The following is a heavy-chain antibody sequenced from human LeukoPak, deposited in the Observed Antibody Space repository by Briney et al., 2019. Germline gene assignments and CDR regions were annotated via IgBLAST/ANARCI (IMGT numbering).Heavy chain of an antibody. D-gene: IGHD4-17*01. V-gene: IGHV3-48*02. Sequence: PGGSLRLSCAASRFTFSSYSLNWVRQAPGKGLEWISYISTSSSTIYYADSVKGRFTISRDNAKNSLYLQMNSPRDEDTAVYYCARDGHGDYLFDYWGQGTLVTVSS. CDR3: ARDGHGDYLFDY. CDR1: RFTFSSYS. CDR2: ISTSSSTI. J-gene: IGHJ4*02.